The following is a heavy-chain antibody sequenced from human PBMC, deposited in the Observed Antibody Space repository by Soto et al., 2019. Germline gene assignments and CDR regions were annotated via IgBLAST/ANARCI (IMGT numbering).Heavy chain of an antibody. CDR3: AKNRQFRSYYESAGHYDN. CDR1: GFTFKNCD. Sequence: EVELLESGGGLVQPGGSLRLSCVASGFTFKNCDMRWIRQTPGKGLEWVSGISGSGGVTYYADSVKDRFTISRDNSKNTLYLQMNSLRAEDTAIYYCAKNRQFRSYYESAGHYDNWGQGTLVTVSS. V-gene: IGHV3-23*01. J-gene: IGHJ4*02. CDR2: ISGSGGVT. D-gene: IGHD3-10*01.